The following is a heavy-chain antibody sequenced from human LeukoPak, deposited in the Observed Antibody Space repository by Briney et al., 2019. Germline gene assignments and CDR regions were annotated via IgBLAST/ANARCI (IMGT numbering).Heavy chain of an antibody. J-gene: IGHJ3*02. CDR3: ARDPTTVTLQGAAFDI. D-gene: IGHD4-17*01. CDR2: ISAYNGNT. CDR1: GYTFTSYG. Sequence: ASVKVSCKASGYTFTSYGISWVRQAPGQGLEWMGWISAYNGNTNYAQKLQGRVTMTTDTSTSTAYMELRSLRSDDTAVYYCARDPTTVTLQGAAFDIWGQGTMVTVSS. V-gene: IGHV1-18*01.